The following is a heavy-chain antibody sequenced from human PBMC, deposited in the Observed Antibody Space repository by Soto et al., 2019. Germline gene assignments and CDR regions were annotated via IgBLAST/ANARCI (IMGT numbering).Heavy chain of an antibody. CDR3: ASSVVDYYDSSGYYGSFDY. J-gene: IGHJ4*02. CDR2: IYHSGST. Sequence: SETLSLTCAVSGGAISSSNWWSWVRQPPGKGLEWIGEIYHSGSTNYNPSLKSRVTISVDKSKNQFSLKLSSVTAADTAVYYCASSVVDYYDSSGYYGSFDYWGQGTLVTVSS. V-gene: IGHV4-4*02. D-gene: IGHD3-22*01. CDR1: GGAISSSNW.